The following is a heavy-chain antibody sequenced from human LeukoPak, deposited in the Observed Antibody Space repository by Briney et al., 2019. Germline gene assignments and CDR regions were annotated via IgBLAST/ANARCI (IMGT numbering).Heavy chain of an antibody. V-gene: IGHV4-30-2*01. CDR3: VRCPLAFYDRSGYPRVWFDS. CDR1: GDSISSGGYS. D-gene: IGHD3-22*01. Sequence: SETLSLTCAVSGDSISSGGYSWSWIRQPPGKGLERIGYIYHTGYIDHSGSAYYNPSLRNRVTISVDKSKNQFSLELSSVTVADTAVYYCVRCPLAFYDRSGYPRVWFDSWGQGTLVTVSS. J-gene: IGHJ5*01. CDR2: IYHTGYIDHSGSA.